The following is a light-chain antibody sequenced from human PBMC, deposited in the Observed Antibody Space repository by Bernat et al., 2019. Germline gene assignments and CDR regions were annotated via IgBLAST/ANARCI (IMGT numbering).Light chain of an antibody. Sequence: QSVLTQPPSASGTPGQTVTISCSGSSSNIGINYVYWYQHFPGTAPKVLIYSHSQRPSGVPDRFSGSRSGTSASLAISGLRSEDEADYYCAAWHDSRRGRMFGGGTKLTVL. CDR1: SSNIGINY. CDR2: SHS. V-gene: IGLV1-47*02. CDR3: AAWHDSRRGRM. J-gene: IGLJ3*02.